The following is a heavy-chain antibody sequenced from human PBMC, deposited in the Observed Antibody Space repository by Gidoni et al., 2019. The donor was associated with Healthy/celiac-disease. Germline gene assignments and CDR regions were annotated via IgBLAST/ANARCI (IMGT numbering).Heavy chain of an antibody. CDR1: GFTFSSYG. CDR2: ISYDGSNK. D-gene: IGHD2-2*01. V-gene: IGHV3-30*18. Sequence: QVQLVESGGGVVQPGRSLRLSCAASGFTFSSYGMHWVRQAPGKGLEWVAVISYDGSNKYYADSVKGRFTISRDNSKNTLYLQMNSLRAEDTAVYYCAKALGYCSSTSCRNWFDPWGQGTLVTVSS. CDR3: AKALGYCSSTSCRNWFDP. J-gene: IGHJ5*02.